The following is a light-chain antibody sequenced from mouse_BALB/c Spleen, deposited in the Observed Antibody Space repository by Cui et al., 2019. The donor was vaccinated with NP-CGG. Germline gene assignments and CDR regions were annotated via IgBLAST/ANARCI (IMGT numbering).Light chain of an antibody. V-gene: IGLV1*01. CDR3: ALWYSNHWV. CDR1: TGAVTTSNY. J-gene: IGLJ1*01. Sequence: QVVVNQASALTTSPGETVTLTRRSSTGAVTTSNYANWVQEKPDHLFTGLIGGTNNRAPGVPARFSGSLIGDKAALTITGAQTEDEAIYFCALWYSNHWVFGGGTKLTVL. CDR2: GTN.